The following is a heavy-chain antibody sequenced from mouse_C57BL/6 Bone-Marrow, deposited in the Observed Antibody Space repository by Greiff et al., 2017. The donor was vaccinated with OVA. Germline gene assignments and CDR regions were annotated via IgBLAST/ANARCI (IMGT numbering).Heavy chain of an antibody. D-gene: IGHD2-1*01. CDR1: GFNIKDDY. CDR3: TSYGNFDY. CDR2: IDPENGDT. J-gene: IGHJ2*01. Sequence: VQLKESGAELVRPGASVKLSCTASGFNIKDDYMHWVKQRPEQGLEWIGWIDPENGDTEYASKFQGKATRTADTSSNTAYLQLSSLTSEDTAVYYSTSYGNFDYGGQGTTLTVSS. V-gene: IGHV14-4*01.